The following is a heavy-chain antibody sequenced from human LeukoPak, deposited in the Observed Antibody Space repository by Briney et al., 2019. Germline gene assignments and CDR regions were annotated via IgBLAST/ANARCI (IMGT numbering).Heavy chain of an antibody. J-gene: IGHJ6*03. V-gene: IGHV3-53*01. CDR2: TYSAGST. Sequence: GSLRLSCASSGFTVSSNFMSWVRQAPGKGLEWVSITYSAGSTYYSDSVKGRSTISRDNSKNTLDLQMNSLRVEDTAVYYCARVRTDYDFWSGYRYYYYYMDVWDKGTTVTVSS. CDR3: ARVRTDYDFWSGYRYYYYYMDV. CDR1: GFTVSSNF. D-gene: IGHD3-3*01.